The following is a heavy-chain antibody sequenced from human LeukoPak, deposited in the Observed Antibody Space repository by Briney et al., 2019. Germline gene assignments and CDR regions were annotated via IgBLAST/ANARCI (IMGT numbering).Heavy chain of an antibody. Sequence: TGRSLRLSCTASGFTFGDYAMSWVRQAPGKGLEWVGFIRSKAYGGTTEYAASVKGRFTISRDDSKSIAYLQMNSLKTEDTAVYYCTRDRRACCGGDCYEADYWGQGTLVTVSS. J-gene: IGHJ4*02. CDR3: TRDRRACCGGDCYEADY. D-gene: IGHD2-21*02. CDR2: IRSKAYGGTT. V-gene: IGHV3-49*04. CDR1: GFTFGDYA.